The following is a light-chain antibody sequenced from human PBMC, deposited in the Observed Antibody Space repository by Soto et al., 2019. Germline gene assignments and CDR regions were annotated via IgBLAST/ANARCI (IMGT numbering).Light chain of an antibody. J-gene: IGKJ1*01. CDR3: QQCYIGWT. CDR2: DAS. V-gene: IGKV1-5*01. Sequence: QVTQSPSTLSASVVDRVTITCRASQNIYTWLAWYQHQPGKAPKLLIYDASTLESGVPSRFSGFASGTEFTLSISILQPEDFATYYCQQCYIGWTCGQGTKVDIK. CDR1: QNIYTW.